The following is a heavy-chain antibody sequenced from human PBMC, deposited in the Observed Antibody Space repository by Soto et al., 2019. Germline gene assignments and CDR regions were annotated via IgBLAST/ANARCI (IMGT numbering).Heavy chain of an antibody. D-gene: IGHD3-16*01. CDR2: MNPNSGNT. Sequence: ASVKVSCKASGYTFTIYDINWVLQATGQGLEWMGWMNPNSGNTGYAQKFQGRVTMTRNTSISTAYMELSSLRSEDTAVYYCARDPAWGLAPGNFYYNGMDVWGQGTAVTVSS. J-gene: IGHJ6*02. CDR1: GYTFTIYD. V-gene: IGHV1-8*01. CDR3: ARDPAWGLAPGNFYYNGMDV.